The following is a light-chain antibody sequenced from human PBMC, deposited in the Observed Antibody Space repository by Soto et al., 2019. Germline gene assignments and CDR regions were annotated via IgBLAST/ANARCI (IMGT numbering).Light chain of an antibody. CDR1: QSVSSNY. CDR2: GAS. CDR3: HQYGTSPT. V-gene: IGKV3-20*01. J-gene: IGKJ5*01. Sequence: EIVLTQSPGTLSLSPGERATLSCRASQSVSSNYLAWFQQKPGQAPMLLIYGASNRATGIPGRFSGSGSGTDFTITISSLDPEDFAVYYCHQYGTSPTFGQGTRLEIK.